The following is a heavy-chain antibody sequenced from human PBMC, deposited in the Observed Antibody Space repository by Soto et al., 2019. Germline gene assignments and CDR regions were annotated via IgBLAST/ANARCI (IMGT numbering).Heavy chain of an antibody. CDR1: GFILSGYD. CDR3: ARAGYDSSGYYFYAMDV. CDR2: IGTAGDP. Sequence: GGSLRLSCVASGFILSGYDMHWVRQATGEGLEWVSAIGTAGDPYYSGSVKGRFTISRGNAENSVYLQMNSLRAGDTAVYYCARAGYDSSGYYFYAMDVWGPGTTVTV. J-gene: IGHJ6*02. D-gene: IGHD3-22*01. V-gene: IGHV3-13*05.